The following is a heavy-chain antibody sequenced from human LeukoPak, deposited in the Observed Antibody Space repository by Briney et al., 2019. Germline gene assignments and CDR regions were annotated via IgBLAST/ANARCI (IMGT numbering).Heavy chain of an antibody. CDR2: ISYDGSNK. Sequence: QPGGSLRLSCAASGFTFSSYGMHWVRQAPGKGLEWVAVISYDGSNKYYADSVKGRFTISRDNVKNLLYLQLNSLRAEDTAVYYCARVQRGIAVALAYWGQRTLATVSS. J-gene: IGHJ4*02. D-gene: IGHD6-19*01. V-gene: IGHV3-30*03. CDR3: ARVQRGIAVALAY. CDR1: GFTFSSYG.